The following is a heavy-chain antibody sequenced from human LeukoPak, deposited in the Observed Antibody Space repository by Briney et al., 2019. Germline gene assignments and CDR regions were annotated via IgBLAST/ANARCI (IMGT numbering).Heavy chain of an antibody. CDR3: ASADTSSWFG. J-gene: IGHJ4*02. D-gene: IGHD6-13*01. CDR1: GFTFSSYS. Sequence: GGSLRLSCAASGFTFSSYSMTWVRQAPGKGLEWVSYISSSSSTIYYADSVKGRFTISRDNAKNSLYLQMNSLRDEDTAMYYCASADTSSWFGWGQGTLVTVSS. CDR2: ISSSSSTI. V-gene: IGHV3-48*02.